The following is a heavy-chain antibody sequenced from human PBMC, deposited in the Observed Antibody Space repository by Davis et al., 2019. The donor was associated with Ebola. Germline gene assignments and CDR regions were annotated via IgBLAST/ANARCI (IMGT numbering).Heavy chain of an antibody. CDR1: GYTFTGYY. J-gene: IGHJ4*02. D-gene: IGHD2-15*01. V-gene: IGHV1-2*06. Sequence: AASVKVSCKASGYTFTGYYMHWVRQAPGQGLEWMGRINPNSGGTNYAQKFQGRVTMTRDKSISTAYMELSRLRSDDTAVYYCAREGYCSGGSCYHFDYWGQGTLVTVSP. CDR3: AREGYCSGGSCYHFDY. CDR2: INPNSGGT.